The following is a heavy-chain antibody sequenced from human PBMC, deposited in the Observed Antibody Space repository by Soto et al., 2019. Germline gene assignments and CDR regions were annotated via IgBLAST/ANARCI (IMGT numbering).Heavy chain of an antibody. J-gene: IGHJ6*03. CDR3: ARDPYYDFWSGSNRYYYYYMDV. Sequence: TGGSLRLSCAASGFTFSSYSMNWVRQAPGKGLEWVSSISSSSSYIYYADSVKGRFTISRDNAKNSLYLQMNSLRAEDTAVYYCARDPYYDFWSGSNRYYYYYMDVWGKGTTVTVSS. CDR1: GFTFSSYS. CDR2: ISSSSSYI. D-gene: IGHD3-3*01. V-gene: IGHV3-21*01.